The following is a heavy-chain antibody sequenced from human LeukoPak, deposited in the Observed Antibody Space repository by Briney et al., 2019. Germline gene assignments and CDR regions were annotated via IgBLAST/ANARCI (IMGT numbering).Heavy chain of an antibody. Sequence: ASVKVSCKASGYIFTDYGIHWVRQAPGHGLEWLGWINAGTGDTRYSQKFQGRVTITRDTSASTAYMALFSLRSEDTAVFYCASNDYNYWGQGTLVTASS. J-gene: IGHJ4*02. D-gene: IGHD4/OR15-4a*01. V-gene: IGHV1-3*01. CDR2: INAGTGDT. CDR3: ASNDYNY. CDR1: GYIFTDYG.